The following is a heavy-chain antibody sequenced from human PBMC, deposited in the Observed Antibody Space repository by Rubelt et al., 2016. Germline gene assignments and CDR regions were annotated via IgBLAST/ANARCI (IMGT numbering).Heavy chain of an antibody. Sequence: QVQLVESGGGVVQPGRSLRLSCAASGFTFSSYAMHWVRQAPGKGLEWVAVISYDGSNKYYADAVKGRFTISRDNSKNTLYLQMNSLRAEDTAVYYCYALWPFIDYWGQGTLVTVSS. J-gene: IGHJ4*02. V-gene: IGHV3-30*04. CDR1: GFTFSSYA. CDR3: YALWPFIDY. CDR2: ISYDGSNK.